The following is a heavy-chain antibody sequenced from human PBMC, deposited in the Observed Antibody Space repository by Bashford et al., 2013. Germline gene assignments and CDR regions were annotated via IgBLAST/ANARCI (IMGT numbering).Heavy chain of an antibody. D-gene: IGHD3-10*01. Sequence: VRQAPGKGLEWVSSISSSSSYIYYADSVKGRFTISRDNAKNSLYLQMNSLRAEDTAVYYCASECNGFGELALDYWGQGTLVTVSS. V-gene: IGHV3-21*01. CDR2: ISSSSSYI. CDR3: ASECNGFGELALDY. J-gene: IGHJ4*02.